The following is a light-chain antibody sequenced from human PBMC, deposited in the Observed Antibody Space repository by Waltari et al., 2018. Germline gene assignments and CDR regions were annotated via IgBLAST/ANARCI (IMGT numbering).Light chain of an antibody. CDR3: QQYYNTPQT. CDR2: WAS. J-gene: IGKJ1*01. CDR1: QSVLSSSDNKNY. Sequence: DIVMTQSPDSLAVSLGERATINCKSSQSVLSSSDNKNYLGWYQQKPGQHPNLLIYWASTRESGVPDRFSGSGSGTDFTLTISSLQAEDVAVYYCQQYYNTPQTFGQGTKVEIK. V-gene: IGKV4-1*01.